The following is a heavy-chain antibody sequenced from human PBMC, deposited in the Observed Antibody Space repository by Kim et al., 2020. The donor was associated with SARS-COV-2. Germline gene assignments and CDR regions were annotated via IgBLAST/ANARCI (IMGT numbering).Heavy chain of an antibody. Sequence: SETLSLTCTVSGGSISSDYWSWIRQPPGKGLEWIGYIYYSGTTYYNPSLKSRVTMSIDTSKNQFSLRLTSVTAADTAVYFCARDLTVTGFYYYGMDVWG. CDR3: ARDLTVTGFYYYGMDV. D-gene: IGHD4-17*01. CDR2: IYYSGTT. V-gene: IGHV4-59*13. J-gene: IGHJ6*02. CDR1: GGSISSDY.